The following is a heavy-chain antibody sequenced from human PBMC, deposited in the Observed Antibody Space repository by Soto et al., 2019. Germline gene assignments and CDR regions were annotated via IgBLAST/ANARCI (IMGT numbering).Heavy chain of an antibody. CDR1: GYSFTSYW. CDR2: IDPSDSYT. Sequence: PGESLKISCKGSGYSFTSYWISWVRQMPGKGLEWMGRIDPSDSYTNYSPSFQGHVTISADKSISTAYLQWSSLKASDTAMYYCARNMEGSSYSPSYYGMDVWGQGTTVTVSS. D-gene: IGHD6-6*01. CDR3: ARNMEGSSYSPSYYGMDV. J-gene: IGHJ6*02. V-gene: IGHV5-10-1*01.